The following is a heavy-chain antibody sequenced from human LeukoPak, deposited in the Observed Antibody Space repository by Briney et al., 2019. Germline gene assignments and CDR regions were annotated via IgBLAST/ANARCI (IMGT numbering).Heavy chain of an antibody. D-gene: IGHD2-2*01. CDR2: ISYDGSNK. J-gene: IGHJ4*02. CDR3: AKDRRRYCSSTSCYFEIDY. V-gene: IGHV3-30*18. CDR1: GFTFSSYG. Sequence: PGGSLRLSCAASGFTFSSYGMHWVRQAPGKGLEWVAVISYDGSNKYYADSVKGRFTISRDNSKNTLYLQMNSLRAEDTAVYYCAKDRRRYCSSTSCYFEIDYWGQGTLVTVSS.